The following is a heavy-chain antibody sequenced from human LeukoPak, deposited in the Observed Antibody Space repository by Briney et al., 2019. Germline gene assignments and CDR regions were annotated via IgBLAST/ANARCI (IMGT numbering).Heavy chain of an antibody. CDR1: GYTFTSYY. D-gene: IGHD5-18*01. CDR2: INPSGGST. CDR3: ARDGDVDTAMVTGY. Sequence: ASVKVSFKASGYTFTSYYMHWVRQAPGQGREWMGIINPSGGSTSYAQKFQGRVTMTRDTSKSTVYMEISSLRSEETAVYYCARDGDVDTAMVTGYWGQGTLVTVSS. V-gene: IGHV1-46*01. J-gene: IGHJ4*02.